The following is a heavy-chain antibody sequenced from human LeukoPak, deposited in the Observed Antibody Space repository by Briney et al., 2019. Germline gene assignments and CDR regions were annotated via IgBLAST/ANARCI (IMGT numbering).Heavy chain of an antibody. J-gene: IGHJ4*02. CDR2: IKSKTDGGTT. CDR3: TTDPRRYCSGGSCYPGFGY. D-gene: IGHD2-15*01. CDR1: GFTFSNAW. Sequence: GGSLRLSCAASGFTFSNAWMSWVRQAPGKGLEWVGRIKSKTDGGTTDYAAPVKGRFTISRDDSKNTLYLQMNSLKTEDTAVYYCTTDPRRYCSGGSCYPGFGYWGQGTLVTVSS. V-gene: IGHV3-15*01.